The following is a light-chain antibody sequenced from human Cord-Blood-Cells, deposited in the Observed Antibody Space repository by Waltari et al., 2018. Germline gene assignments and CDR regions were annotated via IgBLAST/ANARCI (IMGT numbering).Light chain of an antibody. Sequence: QSALTQPASVPGSPGQSRTLSGTGTSRDVGGYDYVSWYQQHPGKAPKLMIYDVSNRPSGVSNRFSGSKSGNTASLTISGLQAEDEADYYCSSYTSSSTVVFGGGTKLTVL. CDR3: SSYTSSSTVV. J-gene: IGLJ2*01. CDR1: SRDVGGYDY. CDR2: DVS. V-gene: IGLV2-14*01.